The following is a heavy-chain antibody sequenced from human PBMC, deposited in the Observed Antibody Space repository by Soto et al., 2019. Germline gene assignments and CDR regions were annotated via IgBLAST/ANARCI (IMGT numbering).Heavy chain of an antibody. CDR2: IWSAGLT. D-gene: IGHD2-15*01. Sequence: GGSLRLSCAASGFTVSSKYMNWVRQAPGKGLEWVSIIWSAGLTYYADSVRGRFTFSRDISKNILFLQMNNLRAEDSAIYYCARELPPDLWGQGTLVTVSS. CDR3: ARELPPDL. CDR1: GFTVSSKY. J-gene: IGHJ5*02. V-gene: IGHV3-53*01.